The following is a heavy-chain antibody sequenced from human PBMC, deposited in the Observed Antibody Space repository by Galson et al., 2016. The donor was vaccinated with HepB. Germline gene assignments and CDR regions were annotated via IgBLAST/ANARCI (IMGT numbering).Heavy chain of an antibody. CDR3: ARVLGSYSSDWYEA. CDR2: VNPSGGYT. J-gene: IGHJ5*02. V-gene: IGHV1-46*01. CDR1: GYRFSSYY. Sequence: SVKVSCKASGYRFSSYYMHWVRQAPGHGLEWMGIVNPSGGYTTYAQKFLGRVTMTTDPSTSTVYMDLSSLRSDDMAVYYCARVLGSYSSDWYEAWGQGTLVIVSS. D-gene: IGHD6-25*01.